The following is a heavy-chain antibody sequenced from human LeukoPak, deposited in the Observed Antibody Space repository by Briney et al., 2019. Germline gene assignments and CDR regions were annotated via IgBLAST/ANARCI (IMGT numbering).Heavy chain of an antibody. Sequence: ASVKVSCKASGYTFTGYYMHWVRQAPGQGLEWMGWISAYNGNTNYAQKLQGRVTMTTDTSTSTAYMELRSLRSDDTAVYYCARSPRGPDYWGQGTLVTVSS. V-gene: IGHV1-18*04. CDR2: ISAYNGNT. CDR3: ARSPRGPDY. CDR1: GYTFTGYY. J-gene: IGHJ4*02.